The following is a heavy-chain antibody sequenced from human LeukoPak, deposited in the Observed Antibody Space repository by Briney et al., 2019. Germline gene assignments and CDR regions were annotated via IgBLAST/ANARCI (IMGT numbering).Heavy chain of an antibody. V-gene: IGHV4-61*02. Sequence: SETLSLTCTVSGGSISSGSYYWSWIRQPAGKGLEWIGRIYTSGSTNYNPSLKSRVTISVDTSKNQFSLKLSSVTAADTAVYYCARDHDFWSGYYARDPDAFDIWGQGTMVTVSS. J-gene: IGHJ3*02. D-gene: IGHD3-3*01. CDR1: GGSISSGSYY. CDR2: IYTSGST. CDR3: ARDHDFWSGYYARDPDAFDI.